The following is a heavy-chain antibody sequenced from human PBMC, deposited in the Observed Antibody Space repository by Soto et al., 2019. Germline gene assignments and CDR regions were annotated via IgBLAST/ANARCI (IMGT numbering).Heavy chain of an antibody. CDR3: ASWGGLTFPRIS. D-gene: IGHD3-16*01. CDR1: GVSIDSRYL. J-gene: IGHJ5*02. CDR2: IYHSGTT. Sequence: QVQLQESGPGLVKPSGTLSLTCAVSGVSIDSRYLWTWVRQPPGKGLEWIGEIYHSGTTNYNPSLKSLVTISLAMSKTQFSLNLNSVTAADTAVYYCASWGGLTFPRISCGQGSLVTVSS. V-gene: IGHV4-4*02.